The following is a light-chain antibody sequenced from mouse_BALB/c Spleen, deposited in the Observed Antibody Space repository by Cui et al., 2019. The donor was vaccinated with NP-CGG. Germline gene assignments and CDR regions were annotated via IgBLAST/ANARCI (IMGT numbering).Light chain of an antibody. V-gene: IGLV1*01. CDR1: TGAVTTSNY. J-gene: IGLJ1*01. CDR3: ALWYSNHWV. Sequence: QALLTSKPAPTTSPGETVTLTCRSSTGAVTTSNYANWVQEKPDHLFTGLIGGTNNRAPGVPARFSGSLIGDKAALTITGAQTEDEAIYFCALWYSNHWVFGGGTKLTVL. CDR2: GTN.